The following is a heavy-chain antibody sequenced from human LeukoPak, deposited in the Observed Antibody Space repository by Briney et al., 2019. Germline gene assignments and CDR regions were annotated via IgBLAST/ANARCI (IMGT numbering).Heavy chain of an antibody. D-gene: IGHD3-22*01. CDR1: GGSISSYY. Sequence: PSKTLSLTCTVSGGSISSYYWSWIRQPPGKGLEWIGYIYTSGSTNYNPSLKSRVTISVDTSKNQFSLKLSSVTAADTAVYYCARVRDRSGYFYDFDYWGQGTLVTVSS. J-gene: IGHJ4*02. CDR2: IYTSGST. CDR3: ARVRDRSGYFYDFDY. V-gene: IGHV4-4*09.